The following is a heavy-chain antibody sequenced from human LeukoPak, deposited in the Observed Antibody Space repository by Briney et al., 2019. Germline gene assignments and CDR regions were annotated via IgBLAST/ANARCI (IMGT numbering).Heavy chain of an antibody. D-gene: IGHD3/OR15-3a*01. CDR1: GGSISSSTNY. CDR3: ARMDLGRNYFDY. J-gene: IGHJ4*02. V-gene: IGHV4-39*01. Sequence: PSETLSLTCTVSGGSISSSTNYWGWIRQPPGGGLEWIGTLYYSGNTYYNPSLKSRVTISVDTSKNQFSLRLSSVTAADTAVYYCARMDLGRNYFDYWGQGTLVTVSS. CDR2: LYYSGNT.